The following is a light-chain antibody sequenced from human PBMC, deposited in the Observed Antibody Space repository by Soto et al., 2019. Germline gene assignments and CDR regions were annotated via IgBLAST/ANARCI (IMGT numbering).Light chain of an antibody. CDR2: SAS. CDR1: QSVSSN. CDR3: QQYGTSLFS. Sequence: EIVMTPSPATLSVSPGERATLYCRASQSVSSNLAWYQQKPGQAPRLLIYSASRRATGFPARFSGSGSGTDFTLTISRLEPEDFAVYYCQQYGTSLFSFGPGTKVDI. J-gene: IGKJ3*01. V-gene: IGKV3-15*01.